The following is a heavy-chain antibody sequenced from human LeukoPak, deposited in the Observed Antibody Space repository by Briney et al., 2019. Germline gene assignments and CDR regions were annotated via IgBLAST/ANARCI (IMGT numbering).Heavy chain of an antibody. D-gene: IGHD1-1*01. CDR2: INGASDAI. CDR1: GFTFNTYS. Sequence: GGSLRLSCAASGFTFNTYSMNWVRQAPGKGLEWLSYINGASDAIFYADSVKGRFTISRDNAKNSLYLHITSLRVEDTALYYCARDLSDNYTIDYWGQGTLVTDSS. V-gene: IGHV3-48*01. CDR3: ARDLSDNYTIDY. J-gene: IGHJ4*02.